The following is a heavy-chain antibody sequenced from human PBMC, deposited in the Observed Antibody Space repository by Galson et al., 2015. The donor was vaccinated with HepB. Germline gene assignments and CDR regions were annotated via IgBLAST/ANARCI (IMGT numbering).Heavy chain of an antibody. V-gene: IGHV3-23*01. Sequence: SLRLSCAASGFTFSSYAMTWVRQAPGKGLEWVSTIRASDSNTYYAESVKGRFTISRDNSKSTLDLQMNSLRAEDTALYYCAKGGTSWSIFDYWGQGTLVTVS. CDR3: AKGGTSWSIFDY. CDR1: GFTFSSYA. CDR2: IRASDSNT. D-gene: IGHD6-13*01. J-gene: IGHJ4*02.